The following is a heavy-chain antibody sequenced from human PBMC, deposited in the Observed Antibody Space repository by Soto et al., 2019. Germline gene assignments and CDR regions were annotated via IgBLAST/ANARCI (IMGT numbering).Heavy chain of an antibody. D-gene: IGHD2-15*01. J-gene: IGHJ6*02. CDR1: GFTFSSYA. V-gene: IGHV3-30-3*01. Sequence: QVQLVESGGGVVQPGRSLRLSCAASGFTFSSYAMHWVRQAPGKGLEWVAVISYDESNKYYADSVKGRFTISRDNSKNTLYLQMNSLRAEDTAVYYCARDRLRYCSGGSCYYYGMDVWGQGTTVTVSS. CDR3: ARDRLRYCSGGSCYYYGMDV. CDR2: ISYDESNK.